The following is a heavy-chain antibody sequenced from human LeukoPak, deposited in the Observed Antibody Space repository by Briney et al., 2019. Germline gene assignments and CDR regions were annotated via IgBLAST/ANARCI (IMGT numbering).Heavy chain of an antibody. CDR1: GFTFSDYY. CDR2: ISSSGSTI. Sequence: GGSLRLSCAASGFTFSDYYMSWIRQAPGKGLEWVSYISSSGSTIYYADSVKGRFTISRDNAKNSLYLQMNSLRAEDTAVYYCARVDSGYDSGYYYYYMDVWGKGTTVTVPS. J-gene: IGHJ6*03. D-gene: IGHD5-12*01. CDR3: ARVDSGYDSGYYYYYMDV. V-gene: IGHV3-11*01.